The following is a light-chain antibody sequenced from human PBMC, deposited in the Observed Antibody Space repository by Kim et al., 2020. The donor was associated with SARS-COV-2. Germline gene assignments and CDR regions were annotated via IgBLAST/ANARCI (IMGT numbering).Light chain of an antibody. V-gene: IGLV3-21*04. CDR3: QVWDSSSDHL. CDR2: YDS. J-gene: IGLJ3*02. CDR1: NIGSKS. Sequence: SYEPTQPPSVSVAPGKTARITCGGNNIGSKSVHWYQQKPGQAPVLVIYYDSDRPSGIPERFSGSNSGNTATLTISRVEAGDEADYYCQVWDSSSDHLFGGGTKLTVL.